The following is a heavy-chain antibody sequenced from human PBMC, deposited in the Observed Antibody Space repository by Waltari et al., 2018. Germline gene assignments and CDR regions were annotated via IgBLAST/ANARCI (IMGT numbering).Heavy chain of an antibody. J-gene: IGHJ6*03. V-gene: IGHV3-33*01. CDR3: ARSVTTGSGYMDV. Sequence: QVQLVESGGGVVQPGRSLRLSCSASGFIFPSSGMHWVRQAPGKGLEWVAVIWNDGSLKYYTDSVKGRFTLSRDNSENTLYLQMSGLRPEDTAVYYCARSVTTGSGYMDVWGKGTTVTVSS. CDR1: GFIFPSSG. CDR2: IWNDGSLK. D-gene: IGHD4-17*01.